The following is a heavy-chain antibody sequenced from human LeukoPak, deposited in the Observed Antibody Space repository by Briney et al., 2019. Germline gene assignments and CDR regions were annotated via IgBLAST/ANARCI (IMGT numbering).Heavy chain of an antibody. J-gene: IGHJ5*02. V-gene: IGHV1-2*06. CDR3: ATEDSRSGSYYDP. Sequence: ASVKVSCKAPGGTFSSYAISWVRQAPGQGLEWMGRINPKSGDTNYAQKFQGRVTMTSDTSITTAYMELRRLKSDDTAFYFCATEDSRSGSYYDPWGQGTLVTVSS. CDR1: GGTFSSYA. CDR2: INPKSGDT. D-gene: IGHD1-26*01.